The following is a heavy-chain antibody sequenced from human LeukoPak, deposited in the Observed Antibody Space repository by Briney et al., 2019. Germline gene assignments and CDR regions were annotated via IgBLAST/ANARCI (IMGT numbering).Heavy chain of an antibody. CDR1: GGSFSGCY. D-gene: IGHD2-21*02. J-gene: IGHJ4*02. Sequence: SETLSLTCAVYGGSFSGCYWSWIRQPPGKGLEWIGEINHSGSTNYNPSLKSRVTISVDTSKNQFSLKLSSVTAADTAVYYCARGFCGGDCYSYFTPTTFDYWGQGTLVTVSS. V-gene: IGHV4-34*01. CDR2: INHSGST. CDR3: ARGFCGGDCYSYFTPTTFDY.